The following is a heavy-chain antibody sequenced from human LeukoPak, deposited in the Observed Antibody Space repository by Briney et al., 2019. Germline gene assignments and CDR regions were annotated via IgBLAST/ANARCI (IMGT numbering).Heavy chain of an antibody. Sequence: GGSLRLSCAASGFTFSSYAVHWVRQAPGKGLEYVSAISSNGGSTYYANSVKGRFTISRDNSKNTLYLQMGSLRAEDMAVYYCARDQYRGTTVVTPGPFDIWGQGTMVTVSS. CDR2: ISSNGGST. V-gene: IGHV3-64*01. D-gene: IGHD4-23*01. J-gene: IGHJ3*02. CDR1: GFTFSSYA. CDR3: ARDQYRGTTVVTPGPFDI.